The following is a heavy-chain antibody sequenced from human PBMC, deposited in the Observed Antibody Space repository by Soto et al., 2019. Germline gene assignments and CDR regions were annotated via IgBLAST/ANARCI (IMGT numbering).Heavy chain of an antibody. Sequence: QVQLVQSGAEVKKPGSSVKVSCKAPGGTFSSYAISWVRQAPGQGLEWMGGIIPIFGTANYAQKFQGGFTITPDESTSTGYMELSSLRSEDTAVYYCARSQGGSSSLDIYYYYYYGMDVWGQGTTVTVSS. V-gene: IGHV1-69*01. D-gene: IGHD2-15*01. CDR3: ARSQGGSSSLDIYYYYYYGMDV. CDR1: GGTFSSYA. CDR2: IIPIFGTA. J-gene: IGHJ6*02.